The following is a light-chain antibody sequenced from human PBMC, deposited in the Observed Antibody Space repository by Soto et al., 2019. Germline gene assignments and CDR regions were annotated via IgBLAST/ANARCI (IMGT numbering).Light chain of an antibody. J-gene: IGKJ2*01. CDR2: DAS. Sequence: EIVMTQSPATLSVSLGERVTLSCRASQSVSSYLAWYQQKPGQAPTLLISDASTRATDIPDRFSGSGSATDFTLTISSLQATDLAVYYCLQYSTWPPLYTFGQGTKLEIK. CDR1: QSVSSY. V-gene: IGKV3-15*01. CDR3: LQYSTWPPLYT.